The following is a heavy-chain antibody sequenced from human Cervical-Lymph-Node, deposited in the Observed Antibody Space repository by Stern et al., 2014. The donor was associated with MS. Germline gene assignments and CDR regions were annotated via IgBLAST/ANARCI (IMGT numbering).Heavy chain of an antibody. V-gene: IGHV1-58*01. CDR1: GFTFTSSA. D-gene: IGHD3-22*01. CDR3: AAEPMYYSDSVGAFDI. J-gene: IGHJ3*02. CDR2: IIVGSGNT. Sequence: QLVQSGPEAKKPGTSVKVSCKASGFTFTSSAVQWVRQARGQHLEWIGWIIVGSGNTIYAQKFQERVTITRDMSTSTAYMELSSLRSEDTAVYYCAAEPMYYSDSVGAFDIWGQGTMVTVSS.